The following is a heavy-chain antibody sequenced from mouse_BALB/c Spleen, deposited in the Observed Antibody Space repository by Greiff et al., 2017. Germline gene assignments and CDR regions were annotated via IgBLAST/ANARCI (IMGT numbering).Heavy chain of an antibody. J-gene: IGHJ1*01. CDR3: ARQSYDGRYFDV. CDR2: ISSGGSYT. D-gene: IGHD2-3*01. V-gene: IGHV5-6*02. CDR1: GFTFSSYG. Sequence: EVKLEESGGDLVKPGGSLKLSCAASGFTFSSYGMSWVRQTPDKRLEWVATISSGGSYTYYPDSVKGRFTISRDNAKNTLYLQMSSLKSEDTAMYYCARQSYDGRYFDVWGAGTTVTVSS.